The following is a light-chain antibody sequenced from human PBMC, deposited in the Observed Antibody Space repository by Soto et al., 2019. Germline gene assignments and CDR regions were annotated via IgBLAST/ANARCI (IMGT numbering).Light chain of an antibody. CDR2: SNN. V-gene: IGLV1-44*01. CDR3: ATWDDSLNGRV. Sequence: QSVLTQPPSASGTPGQWVTISCSGSYSNIERNTVNWYQQFPGTAPKLLIYSNNQRPSGVPDRFSGSKSGTSASLAISGLQSEDEADYYCATWDDSLNGRVFGGGTKVTVL. J-gene: IGLJ3*02. CDR1: YSNIERNT.